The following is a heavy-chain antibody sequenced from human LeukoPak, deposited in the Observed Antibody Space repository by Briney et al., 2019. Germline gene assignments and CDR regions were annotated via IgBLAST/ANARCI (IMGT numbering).Heavy chain of an antibody. D-gene: IGHD1-26*01. CDR2: ISSSSSYI. J-gene: IGHJ5*02. CDR3: ARSGSTGSARGNWFDP. Sequence: GGSLGLSCAASGFTFNIYAMSWVRQAPGKGLERVSSISSSSSYIYYPDSLKGRFSISRDNAKNSLYLQMNSLRAEDTAVYYCARSGSTGSARGNWFDPWGQGTLVTVSS. CDR1: GFTFNIYA. V-gene: IGHV3-21*01.